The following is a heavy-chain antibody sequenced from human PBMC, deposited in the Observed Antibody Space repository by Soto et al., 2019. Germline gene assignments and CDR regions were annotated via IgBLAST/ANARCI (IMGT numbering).Heavy chain of an antibody. CDR1: GCNFADYA. CDR2: IRGETNGGTA. J-gene: IGHJ4*02. V-gene: IGHV3-49*04. CDR3: TRYYDESSGYYVY. Sequence: LRRSGTGSGCNFADYALTWVRQAPWKGLEWVGFIRGETNGGTADYAASLKGRITISRDDSKSIAYLEINSLQTEDTAVYYCTRYYDESSGYYVYWGQGTLVTVSS. D-gene: IGHD3-22*01.